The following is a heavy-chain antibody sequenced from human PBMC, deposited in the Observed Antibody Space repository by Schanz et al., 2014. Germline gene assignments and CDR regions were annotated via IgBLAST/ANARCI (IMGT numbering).Heavy chain of an antibody. CDR3: ARAQGLIRLYCGVDV. D-gene: IGHD3-16*01. J-gene: IGHJ6*02. CDR2: IYSSGST. CDR1: GFTVSNSY. V-gene: IGHV3-53*04. Sequence: DVQLVDSGGGLVQPGGSLRLSCAASGFTVSNSYIHWVRQAPGKGLEWVSTIYSSGSTYYADSVRGRFTISRDNSMNTVYLQMNSLRSDDAAVYYCARAQGLIRLYCGVDVWGQGTTVTVSS.